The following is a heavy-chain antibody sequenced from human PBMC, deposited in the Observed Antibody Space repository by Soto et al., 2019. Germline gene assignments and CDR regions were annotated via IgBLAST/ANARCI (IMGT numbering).Heavy chain of an antibody. J-gene: IGHJ6*02. D-gene: IGHD3-10*01. CDR2: IYPGDSDT. CDR1: GDSFTRYW. Sequence: GESLTISCTCSGDSFTRYWIGWVRQMPGKGLEWMGIIYPGDSDTRYSPSFQGQVTISADKSISTAYLQWSSLKASDTAIYYCARRYFRYYGMDVWGQGTTVNVYS. V-gene: IGHV5-51*01. CDR3: ARRYFRYYGMDV.